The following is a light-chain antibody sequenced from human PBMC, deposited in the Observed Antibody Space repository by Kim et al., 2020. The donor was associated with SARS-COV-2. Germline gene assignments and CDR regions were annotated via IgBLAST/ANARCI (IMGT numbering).Light chain of an antibody. J-gene: IGKJ2*01. V-gene: IGKV3-20*01. CDR3: QQYGSSPPYT. Sequence: SPGERATLSCRASQSVSNNYLAWYQHKPGQAPRLLIYGASSRATGIPYRFSGSGSGTDFTLSISRMEPEDSAVYYCQQYGSSPPYTFGQGTKLEI. CDR1: QSVSNNY. CDR2: GAS.